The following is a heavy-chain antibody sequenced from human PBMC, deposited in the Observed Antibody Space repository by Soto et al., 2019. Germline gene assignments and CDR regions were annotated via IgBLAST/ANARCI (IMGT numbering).Heavy chain of an antibody. Sequence: ASVKVSCKASGYTFTSYGISWVRQAPGQGLEWMGWISAYNGNTNYAQKLQGRVTMTTDTSTSTAYMELRSLRSDDTAVYYCARLSVDYDILTGLAGGDYYYGMDVWRQGTTVTVSS. CDR3: ARLSVDYDILTGLAGGDYYYGMDV. D-gene: IGHD3-9*01. CDR1: GYTFTSYG. CDR2: ISAYNGNT. J-gene: IGHJ6*02. V-gene: IGHV1-18*04.